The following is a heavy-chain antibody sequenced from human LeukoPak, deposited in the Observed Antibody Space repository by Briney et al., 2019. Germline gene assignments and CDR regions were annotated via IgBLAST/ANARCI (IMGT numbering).Heavy chain of an antibody. V-gene: IGHV4-59*01. CDR2: IYRSAST. CDR1: GGSIGFNY. J-gene: IGHJ4*02. Sequence: SETLSLTCNVSGGSIGFNYGSWIRQPPGKGLEYIGYIYRSASTNYNPSLKSRLTISVDTSKNQVSLELRSVTAADTAVYYCARGARGYIYDWGQGTPVTVSS. D-gene: IGHD5-18*01. CDR3: ARGARGYIYD.